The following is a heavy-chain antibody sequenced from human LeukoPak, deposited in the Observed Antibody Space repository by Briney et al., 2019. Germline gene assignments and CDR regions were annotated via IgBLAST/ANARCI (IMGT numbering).Heavy chain of an antibody. CDR1: GGSISSYY. V-gene: IGHV4-59*01. Sequence: SETLSLTCTVSGGSISSYYWSWIRQPPGKGLEWIGYIYYSGSTNYNPSLKSRATISVDTSKNQFSLKLSSVTAADTAVYYCARGQLGHSYYYYMDVWGKGTTVTVSS. CDR2: IYYSGST. J-gene: IGHJ6*03. CDR3: ARGQLGHSYYYYMDV. D-gene: IGHD6-6*01.